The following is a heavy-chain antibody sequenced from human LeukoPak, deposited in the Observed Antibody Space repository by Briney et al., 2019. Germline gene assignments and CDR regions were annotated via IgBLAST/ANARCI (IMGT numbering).Heavy chain of an antibody. CDR3: ARALIGSYFAFDI. CDR2: VNHSGST. J-gene: IGHJ3*02. CDR1: GGSFSGYY. V-gene: IGHV4-34*01. D-gene: IGHD1-26*01. Sequence: PSETLSLTCAVYGGSFSGYYWSWIRQPPGKGLEWIGEVNHSGSTNYNPSLKSRVTISVDTSKNQFSLKLSSVTAADTAVYYCARALIGSYFAFDIWGQGTMVTVSS.